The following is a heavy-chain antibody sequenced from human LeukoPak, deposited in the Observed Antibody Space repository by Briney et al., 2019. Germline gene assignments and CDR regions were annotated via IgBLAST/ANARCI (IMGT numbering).Heavy chain of an antibody. Sequence: GESLKISCQGSGYSFSSYWIAWVRQMPGKGLEWMGIVYPGDSHTRYSPSFQGQVTISADKSISTAYLQWSRLKASDTAMYYCATISTTDAFDFWGQGTIVTVSS. CDR2: VYPGDSHT. D-gene: IGHD2-2*01. CDR1: GYSFSSYW. J-gene: IGHJ3*01. V-gene: IGHV5-51*01. CDR3: ATISTTDAFDF.